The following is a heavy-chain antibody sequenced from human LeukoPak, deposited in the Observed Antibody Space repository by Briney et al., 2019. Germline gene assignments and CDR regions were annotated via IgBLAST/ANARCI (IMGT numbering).Heavy chain of an antibody. CDR2: VSASPYI. CDR3: VRGGVSAQRNDVFDI. Sequence: PGGSLRLSCAGSGFTFNFYSMNWARQAPGKGLEWVSSVSASPYIYYADSVKGRFTISRDDAKSSLYLQMNNLRAEDTAVYYCVRGGVSAQRNDVFDIWGQGTMVTVSS. D-gene: IGHD2/OR15-2a*01. J-gene: IGHJ3*02. V-gene: IGHV3-21*06. CDR1: GFTFNFYS.